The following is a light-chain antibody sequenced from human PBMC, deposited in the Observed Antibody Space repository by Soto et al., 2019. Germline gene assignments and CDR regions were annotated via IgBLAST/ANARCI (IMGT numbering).Light chain of an antibody. J-gene: IGKJ4*01. Sequence: DIQLTQSPSFLSASIGDRVSITCRASQDISSHLAWYQRKPGKAPKLLIYGASTLQSGVPSSFSGSGSGTEFTLTISSLQPEDFATYYCQQLYSSPLTFGGGSKVEIK. CDR2: GAS. CDR1: QDISSH. V-gene: IGKV1-9*01. CDR3: QQLYSSPLT.